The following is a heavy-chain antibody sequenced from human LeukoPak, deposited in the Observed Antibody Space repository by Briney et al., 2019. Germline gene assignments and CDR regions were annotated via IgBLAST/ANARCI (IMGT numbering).Heavy chain of an antibody. D-gene: IGHD3-10*01. CDR1: GGSISSYY. J-gene: IGHJ4*02. CDR3: ARLIPALRATMVGGVIDY. V-gene: IGHV4-4*07. Sequence: SETLSLTCTVSGGSISSYYWSWIRQPAGKGLEWIGRIYTSGSTNYNPSLKSRVTMSVDTSKNQFSLELSSVTAADTAVYYCARLIPALRATMVGGVIDYWGQGTLVTVSS. CDR2: IYTSGST.